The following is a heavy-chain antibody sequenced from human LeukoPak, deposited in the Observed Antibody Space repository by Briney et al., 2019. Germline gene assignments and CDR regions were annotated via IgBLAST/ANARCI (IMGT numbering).Heavy chain of an antibody. Sequence: ASVKVSCKASGYTFTSYGISWVRQAPGQGLGWMGWISAYNGNTNYAQKLQGRVTMTTDTSTSTAYMELRSLRSDDTAVYYCAREHYCSSTSCYFNWFDPWGQGTLVTVSS. V-gene: IGHV1-18*01. CDR3: AREHYCSSTSCYFNWFDP. CDR2: ISAYNGNT. CDR1: GYTFTSYG. J-gene: IGHJ5*02. D-gene: IGHD2-2*01.